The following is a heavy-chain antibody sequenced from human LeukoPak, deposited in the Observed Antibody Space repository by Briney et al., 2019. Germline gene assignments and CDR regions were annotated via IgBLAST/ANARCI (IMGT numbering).Heavy chain of an antibody. J-gene: IGHJ4*02. CDR3: ARDITFRGYASGY. CDR2: INPNSGGT. CDR1: GYTFTGYD. Sequence: ASVKVSCKASGYTFTGYDMHWVRQAPGQGLEWMGRINPNSGGTNYAQKFQGRVTMTRDTSISTAYMELSRLRSDDTAVYYCARDITFRGYASGYWGQGTLVTVSS. V-gene: IGHV1-2*06. D-gene: IGHD5-12*01.